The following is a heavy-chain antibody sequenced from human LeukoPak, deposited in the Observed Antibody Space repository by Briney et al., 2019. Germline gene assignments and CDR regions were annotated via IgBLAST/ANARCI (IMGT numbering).Heavy chain of an antibody. V-gene: IGHV4-31*03. CDR1: GGSISSGGYY. CDR2: IYYSGST. Sequence: SETLSLTCTVSGGSISSGGYYWSWIRQHPGKGLEWIGYIYYSGSTYYNPSLKSRVTISVDTSKNQFSLKLSSVTAADTAVYYCAREVYGDGVDYWGQGTLVTVSS. J-gene: IGHJ4*02. CDR3: AREVYGDGVDY. D-gene: IGHD4-17*01.